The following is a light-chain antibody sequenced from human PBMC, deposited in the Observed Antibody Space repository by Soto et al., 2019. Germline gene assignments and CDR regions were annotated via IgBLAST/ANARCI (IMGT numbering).Light chain of an antibody. J-gene: IGLJ2*01. CDR3: SSYTSSSTPVV. Sequence: QSALTQPASVSGSPGQSITISCTGTSSDVGGYNYVSWYQQHPGKAPKLMIYDVSNRPSGVSNRFSGSKSGXXXSLTISGXQAEDEADYYCSSYTSSSTPVVFGG. CDR1: SSDVGGYNY. V-gene: IGLV2-14*01. CDR2: DVS.